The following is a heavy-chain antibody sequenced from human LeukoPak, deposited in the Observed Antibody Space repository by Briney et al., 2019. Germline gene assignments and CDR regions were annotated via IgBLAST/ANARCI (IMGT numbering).Heavy chain of an antibody. J-gene: IGHJ4*02. Sequence: PSETLSLTCTVSGGSISSSSYYWGWIRQPPGKGLEWIGSIYYSGSTYHNLSLKSRVTISVDTSKNQFSLKLSSVTAADTAVYYCARSRGIAGYFGYWGQGTLVTVSS. V-gene: IGHV4-39*01. CDR2: IYYSGST. D-gene: IGHD1-26*01. CDR1: GGSISSSSYY. CDR3: ARSRGIAGYFGY.